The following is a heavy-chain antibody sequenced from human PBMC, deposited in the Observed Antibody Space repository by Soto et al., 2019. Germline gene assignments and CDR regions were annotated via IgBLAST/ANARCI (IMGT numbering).Heavy chain of an antibody. CDR2: INHSGST. V-gene: IGHV4-34*01. CDR1: FTGYY. D-gene: IGHD6-6*01. Sequence: FTGYYMHWIRQPPGKGLEWIGEINHSGSTNYSPSLKRRVSISVDTSKDKFSLNLSSVTAADTAVYYCASGKTRTARPSLRYYYYGLDVWGQGTTVTVSS. J-gene: IGHJ6*02. CDR3: ASGKTRTARPSLRYYYYGLDV.